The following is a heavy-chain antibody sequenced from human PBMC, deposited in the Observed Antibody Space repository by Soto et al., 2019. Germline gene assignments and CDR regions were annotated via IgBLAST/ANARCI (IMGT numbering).Heavy chain of an antibody. D-gene: IGHD2-8*01. V-gene: IGHV3-7*03. J-gene: IGHJ2*01. Sequence: EVQLVESGGGLVQPGGSLRLSCAASGFTFSSYWMSWVRQAPGKGLEWVANIKQDGSEKYYVDSVKGRFTISRYNATNSLYLQMSSLRAEDTAVYYCATVIRSCSDGVCWYVDLWGSGTLVTVSS. CDR2: IKQDGSEK. CDR3: ATVIRSCSDGVCWYVDL. CDR1: GFTFSSYW.